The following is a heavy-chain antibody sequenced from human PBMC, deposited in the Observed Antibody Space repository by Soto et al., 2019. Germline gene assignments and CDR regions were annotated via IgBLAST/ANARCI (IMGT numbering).Heavy chain of an antibody. J-gene: IGHJ4*02. CDR3: ARGSSIVVVVAATNAEDY. Sequence: ESGGGLVQPGGSLRLSCAASGFTFSSYEMNWVRQAPGKGLEWVSYISSSGSTIYYADSVKGRFTISRDNAKNSLYLQMNSLRAEDTAVYYCARGSSIVVVVAATNAEDYWGQGTLVTVSS. D-gene: IGHD2-15*01. V-gene: IGHV3-48*03. CDR1: GFTFSSYE. CDR2: ISSSGSTI.